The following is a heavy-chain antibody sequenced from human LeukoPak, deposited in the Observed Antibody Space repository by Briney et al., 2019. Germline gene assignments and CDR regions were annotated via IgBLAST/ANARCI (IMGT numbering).Heavy chain of an antibody. CDR2: INPSGGST. V-gene: IGHV1-46*01. CDR3: ARDNVVGATHFDY. Sequence: ASVKVSCKAPGYTFTSYYMHWVRQAPGQGLEWMGIINPSGGSTSYAQKFQGRVTMTGDTSTSTVYMELSSLRSEDTAVYYCARDNVVGATHFDYWGQGTLVTVSS. CDR1: GYTFTSYY. D-gene: IGHD1-26*01. J-gene: IGHJ4*02.